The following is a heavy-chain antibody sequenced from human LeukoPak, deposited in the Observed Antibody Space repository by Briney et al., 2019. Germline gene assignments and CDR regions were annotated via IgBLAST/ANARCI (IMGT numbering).Heavy chain of an antibody. CDR1: GFIFSNYA. CDR3: VKRIQSALAAGY. V-gene: IGHV3-23*01. CDR2: ISGSGGNT. J-gene: IGHJ4*02. D-gene: IGHD5-18*01. Sequence: GGSLRLSCAASGFIFSNYALSWVRQAPGKGLEWVSDISGSGGNTYYAKSVRGRFTISRDNSKNTLYLQMNSLRAGDTAIYYCVKRIQSALAAGYWGQGALVTVSS.